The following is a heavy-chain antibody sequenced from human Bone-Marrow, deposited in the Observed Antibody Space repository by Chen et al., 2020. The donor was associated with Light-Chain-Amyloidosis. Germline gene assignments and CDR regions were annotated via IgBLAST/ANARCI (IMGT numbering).Heavy chain of an antibody. Sequence: EVLLVESGGEVVQPGGALRLSCTASGVAFSTYWMHWVRQSPGKGLVSVSRTNSAGTSTTYADSVKGRFTVSRDNTKNTIYLEMNSLRVEDTAVYYCARTTLRYLDYWGQGTLVTVSS. J-gene: IGHJ4*02. V-gene: IGHV3-74*01. D-gene: IGHD3-9*01. CDR3: ARTTLRYLDY. CDR2: TNSAGTST. CDR1: GVAFSTYW.